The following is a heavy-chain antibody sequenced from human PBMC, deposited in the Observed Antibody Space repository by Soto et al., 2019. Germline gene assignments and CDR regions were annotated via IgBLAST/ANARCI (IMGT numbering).Heavy chain of an antibody. CDR3: ARQDYGGNPIDY. CDR1: GGSFSGYY. J-gene: IGHJ4*02. CDR2: INHSGST. Sequence: SETLSLTCAVYGGSFSGYYWSWIRQPPGKGLEWIGEINHSGSTNYNPSLKSRVTISVDTSKNQFSLKLSSVTAADTAVYYCARQDYGGNPIDYWGQGTQVTVSS. V-gene: IGHV4-34*01. D-gene: IGHD2-15*01.